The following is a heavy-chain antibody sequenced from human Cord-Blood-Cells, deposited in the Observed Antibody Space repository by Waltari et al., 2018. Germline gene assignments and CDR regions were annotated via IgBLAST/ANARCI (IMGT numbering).Heavy chain of an antibody. V-gene: IGHV3-30*04. Sequence: QVQLVESGGGGVQPGRSLRLSGAACGSTLSRCATHGVRQAPGKGLEWVAVISYDGSNKYYADSVKGRFTISRDNSKNTLYLQMNSLKTEDTAVYYCTTEVYSSSWYWGQGTLVTVSS. CDR1: GSTLSRCA. CDR3: TTEVYSSSWY. J-gene: IGHJ4*02. CDR2: ISYDGSNK. D-gene: IGHD6-13*01.